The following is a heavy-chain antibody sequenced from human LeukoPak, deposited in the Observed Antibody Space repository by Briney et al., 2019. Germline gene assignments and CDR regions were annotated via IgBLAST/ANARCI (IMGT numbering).Heavy chain of an antibody. CDR3: AIGGEQWLLPGY. D-gene: IGHD6-19*01. V-gene: IGHV5-51*01. J-gene: IGHJ4*02. CDR2: IYPGDSDT. Sequence: GESLKISCKGSGYSFPSYWIGWVRQIPGKGLEWMGIIYPGDSDTRDSPSFQGQVTISAEKSISTGYPQGSSLKASDTAMYYCAIGGEQWLLPGYWGQGTLVTVSS. CDR1: GYSFPSYW.